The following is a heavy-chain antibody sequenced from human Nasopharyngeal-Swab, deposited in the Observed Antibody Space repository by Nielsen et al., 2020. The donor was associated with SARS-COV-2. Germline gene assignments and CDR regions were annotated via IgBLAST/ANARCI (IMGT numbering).Heavy chain of an antibody. V-gene: IGHV4-59*08. Sequence: SETLSLTCTVSGGSIGGYYWSWIRQPPEKGLEWIGYIYYSGSTNYNPSLKSRVTISVDTSKNQFSLKLSSVTAADTAVYYCARHGGNSVGDAFDIWGQGTMVTVSS. D-gene: IGHD4-23*01. CDR2: IYYSGST. CDR3: ARHGGNSVGDAFDI. CDR1: GGSIGGYY. J-gene: IGHJ3*02.